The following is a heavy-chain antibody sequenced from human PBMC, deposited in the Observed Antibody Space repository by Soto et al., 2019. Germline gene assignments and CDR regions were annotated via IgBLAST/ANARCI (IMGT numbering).Heavy chain of an antibody. CDR1: GGSISSYY. V-gene: IGHV4-4*07. CDR2: IYTSGST. J-gene: IGHJ4*02. D-gene: IGHD3-9*01. Sequence: SETLSLTCTVSGGSISSYYWSWIRQPAGKGLEWIGRIYTSGSTNYNPSLKSRVTMSVDTSKNQFSLKLSSVTAAAPAVEYGARGRYDILSGYYTGRYFDYWGQGTLVTVS. CDR3: ARGRYDILSGYYTGRYFDY.